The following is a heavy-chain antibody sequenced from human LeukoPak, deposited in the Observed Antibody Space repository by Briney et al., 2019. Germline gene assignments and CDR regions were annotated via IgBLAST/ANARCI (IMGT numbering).Heavy chain of an antibody. CDR2: IKEDGSEK. V-gene: IGHV3-7*03. CDR1: GFTFSSYA. D-gene: IGHD5-18*01. J-gene: IGHJ4*02. CDR3: ARDHNYGSDY. Sequence: GGSLRLSCVASGFTFSSYAMSWVRQAPGKGLEWVANIKEDGSEKYYVDSVKGRFTISRDSAKNSLYLQMNSLRVEDTAVYYCARDHNYGSDYWGQGTLVTVSS.